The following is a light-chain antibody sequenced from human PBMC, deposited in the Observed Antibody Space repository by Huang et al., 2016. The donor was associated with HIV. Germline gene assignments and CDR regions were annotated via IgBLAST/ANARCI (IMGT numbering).Light chain of an antibody. CDR1: QSLLSSDGRTN. V-gene: IGKV2D-29*01. J-gene: IGKJ1*01. Sequence: EIVMTQTPVSLSVTPGQSASIFCKSSQSLLSSDGRTNLCWYLQRAGQPPQLLSYEGSKRFSGGPEKFSGSGSGTDVTLKISRVEAEDVGLYYCMQSKQLPPTFGQGTKVDIK. CDR3: MQSKQLPPT. CDR2: EGS.